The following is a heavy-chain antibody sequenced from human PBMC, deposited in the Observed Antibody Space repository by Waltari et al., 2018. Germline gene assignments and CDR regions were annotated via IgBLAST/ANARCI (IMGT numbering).Heavy chain of an antibody. V-gene: IGHV4-39*01. J-gene: IGHJ1*01. CDR3: ARTLYYYDSSGYYFGYFQH. D-gene: IGHD3-22*01. CDR1: GGSISSSSYY. Sequence: QLQLQESGPGLVKPSETLSLTCTVSGGSISSSSYYWGWLRQPPGTGLEWIGSIYYSGSTYYNPSLKSRVTISVDTSKNQFSLKLSSVTAADTAVYYCARTLYYYDSSGYYFGYFQHWGQGTLVTVSS. CDR2: IYYSGST.